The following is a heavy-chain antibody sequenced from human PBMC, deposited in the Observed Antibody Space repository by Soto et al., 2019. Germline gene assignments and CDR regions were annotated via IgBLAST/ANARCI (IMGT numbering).Heavy chain of an antibody. CDR3: ARDKSPYSSVWHNRHFDY. Sequence: QVQLVESGGGVVQPVRSLRLSCAASGCTFSSYAMHWVRQAPGTGLEWVAVTSYDGSNKYYADSVKGRVTISRDNSKNTLYLQMNSLRAEDTAVYYCARDKSPYSSVWHNRHFDYWGQGTLVTVSS. V-gene: IGHV3-30-3*01. CDR1: GCTFSSYA. J-gene: IGHJ4*02. CDR2: TSYDGSNK. D-gene: IGHD6-19*01.